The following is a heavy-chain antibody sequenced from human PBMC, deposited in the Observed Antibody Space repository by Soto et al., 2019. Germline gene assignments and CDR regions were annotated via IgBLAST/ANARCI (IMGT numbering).Heavy chain of an antibody. V-gene: IGHV3-23*01. CDR2: ISGSADST. CDR3: ARDRNHYGSGSYFGY. Sequence: EVQLLESGGGLVQPGGSLRVSCAASGFAFNIYAMSWVRQAPGKGLEWVSVISGSADSTNYADSVKGRFTISRDNSKNTVYLQMNSLRVEDTAVYYCARDRNHYGSGSYFGYWGQGTLVTVSS. CDR1: GFAFNIYA. D-gene: IGHD3-10*01. J-gene: IGHJ4*02.